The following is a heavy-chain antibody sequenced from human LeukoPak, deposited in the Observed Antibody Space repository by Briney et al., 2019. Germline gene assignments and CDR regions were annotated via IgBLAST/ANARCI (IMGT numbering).Heavy chain of an antibody. Sequence: GGSLRLSCAASGFTFSSYWMSWVRQAPGKGLEWVANIKQDGSEKYYVDSVKGRFTISRDNAKNSLYLQMNSLRAEDTAVYYCARVQEGSGCNDYFDYWGQGTLVTVSS. D-gene: IGHD6-19*01. V-gene: IGHV3-7*03. CDR3: ARVQEGSGCNDYFDY. CDR1: GFTFSSYW. CDR2: IKQDGSEK. J-gene: IGHJ4*02.